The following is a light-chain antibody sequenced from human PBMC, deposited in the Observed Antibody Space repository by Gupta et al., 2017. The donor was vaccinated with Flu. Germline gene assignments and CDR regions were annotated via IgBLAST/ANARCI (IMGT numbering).Light chain of an antibody. V-gene: IGLV2-14*01. J-gene: IGLJ1*01. CDR1: SSYVGGSNY. CDR3: SADTGSSTNGV. CDR2: DGS. Sequence: SLPPPPPSSSSPGESSAISSSSTSSYVGGSNYVTWYQQHPGKAPKLMIYDGSNRRSGVSSRFSGSKKGSTAALTTTGLQAEEENDDYYSADTGSSTNGVFGTGTKVTVL.